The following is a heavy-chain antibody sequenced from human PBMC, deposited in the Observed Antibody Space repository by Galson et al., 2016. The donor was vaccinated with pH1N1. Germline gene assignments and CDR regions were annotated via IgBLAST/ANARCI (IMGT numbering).Heavy chain of an antibody. CDR2: IRSTVYGETK. CDR3: IPFRWAHNWFDP. V-gene: IGHV3-49*02. D-gene: IGHD3-3*02. CDR1: GFPFEEYH. J-gene: IGHJ5*02. Sequence: SLRLSCATSGFPFEEYHIFWVRQAPEMGLEWVSFIRSTVYGETKEYAAAVKDRFVISRDNSKRVAYLQMNSLKTEDTAHYYCIPFRWAHNWFDPWGHGSPVIVSS.